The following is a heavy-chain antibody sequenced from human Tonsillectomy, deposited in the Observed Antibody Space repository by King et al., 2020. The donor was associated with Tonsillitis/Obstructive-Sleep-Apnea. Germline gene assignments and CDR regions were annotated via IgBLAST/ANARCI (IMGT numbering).Heavy chain of an antibody. CDR3: ARDSYCSSTSCYFGFYYYYYMDV. CDR2: IYSGGST. V-gene: IGHV3-53*01. CDR1: GFTVSSNY. Sequence: VQLVESGGGLIQPGGSLRLSCAASGFTVSSNYMSWVRQAPGKGLEWVSVIYSGGSTYYADPVKGRFTISRDNSKNTLYLQMNSLRAEDTAVYYCARDSYCSSTSCYFGFYYYYYMDVWGKGTTVTVSS. J-gene: IGHJ6*03. D-gene: IGHD2-2*01.